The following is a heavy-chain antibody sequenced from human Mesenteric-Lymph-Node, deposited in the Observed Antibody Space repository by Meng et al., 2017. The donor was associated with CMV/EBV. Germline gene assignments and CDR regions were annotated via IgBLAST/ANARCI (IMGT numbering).Heavy chain of an antibody. V-gene: IGHV3-23*01. J-gene: IGHJ4*02. D-gene: IGHD2-15*01. CDR1: FTFSSYV. Sequence: FTFSSYVMSWVRQAPGKGLEWVSAISGSGGSTYYADSVKGRFTISRDNSKNTLYLQMNSLRAEDTAVYYCAKDLDIVVVVAATPSFDYWGQGTLVTVSS. CDR3: AKDLDIVVVVAATPSFDY. CDR2: ISGSGGST.